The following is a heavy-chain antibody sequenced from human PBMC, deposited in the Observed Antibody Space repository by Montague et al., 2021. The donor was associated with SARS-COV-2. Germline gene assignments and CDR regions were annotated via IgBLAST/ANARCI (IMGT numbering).Heavy chain of an antibody. V-gene: IGHV4-59*11. Sequence: SETLSLTCAVSGGSISSHYRSFIRKPPGKGLEWSAYINNSGGTNYNSSLKSRVTITVDTSKTHFSLQLRPVTPADTAVYFCARATSVRGAVNWFDPWGQGTRVTVSS. CDR3: ARATSVRGAVNWFDP. CDR2: INNSGGT. D-gene: IGHD3-10*01. CDR1: GGSISSHY. J-gene: IGHJ5*02.